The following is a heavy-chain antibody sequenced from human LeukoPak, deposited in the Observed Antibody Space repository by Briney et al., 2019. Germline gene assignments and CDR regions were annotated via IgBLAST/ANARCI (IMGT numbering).Heavy chain of an antibody. CDR1: GFTFSSYA. CDR3: ARDMYPGIAVAGRVFDY. J-gene: IGHJ4*02. CDR2: ISYDGSNK. Sequence: PGRSLRLSCAASGFTFSSYAMHWVRQAPGKGLEWVAVISYDGSNKYYADSVKGRFTISRDNSKNTLYLQMNSLRAEDTAVYYCARDMYPGIAVAGRVFDYWGQGTLVTVSS. V-gene: IGHV3-30-3*01. D-gene: IGHD6-19*01.